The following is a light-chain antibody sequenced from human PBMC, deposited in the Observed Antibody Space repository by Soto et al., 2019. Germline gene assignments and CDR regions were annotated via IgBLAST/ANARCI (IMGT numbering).Light chain of an antibody. Sequence: QSALTQPASVSGSPGQSITISCTGTSGDIGSYNRVSWYQQHPGKAPKLIIYEVTDRPSGVSNRFSGSKSGNTASLAITDLQAEDEADYYCQSYDSRLSGSVFGTGTKVTVL. CDR2: EVT. CDR3: QSYDSRLSGSV. J-gene: IGLJ1*01. CDR1: SGDIGSYNR. V-gene: IGLV2-14*01.